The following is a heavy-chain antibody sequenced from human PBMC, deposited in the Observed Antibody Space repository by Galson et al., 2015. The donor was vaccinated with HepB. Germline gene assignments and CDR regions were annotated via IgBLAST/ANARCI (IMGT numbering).Heavy chain of an antibody. CDR3: EKYQLLREDADAFDI. D-gene: IGHD2-2*01. CDR2: IIPILGIA. J-gene: IGHJ3*02. CDR1: GGTFSSYA. V-gene: IGHV1-69*04. Sequence: SVKVSCKASGGTFSSYAISWVRQAPGQGLEWMGRIIPILGIANYAQKFQGRVTITADKSTSTAYMELSSLRSEDTAVYYCEKYQLLREDADAFDIWGQGTIVTVSS.